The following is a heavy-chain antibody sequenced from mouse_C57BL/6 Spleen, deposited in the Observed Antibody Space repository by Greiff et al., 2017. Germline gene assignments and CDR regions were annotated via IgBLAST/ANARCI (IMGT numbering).Heavy chain of an antibody. Sequence: EVKLVESGAELVKPGASVKLSCTASGFNIKDYYMHWVKQRTEKGLAWIGRIDTEDGETKYAPKFQGKGTITADTSSNTTYLQLSSLTSEDTAFYYCARGTTVVDAMDYWGQGTSVTVSS. CDR3: ARGTTVVDAMDY. D-gene: IGHD1-1*01. V-gene: IGHV14-2*01. CDR1: GFNIKDYY. J-gene: IGHJ4*01. CDR2: IDTEDGET.